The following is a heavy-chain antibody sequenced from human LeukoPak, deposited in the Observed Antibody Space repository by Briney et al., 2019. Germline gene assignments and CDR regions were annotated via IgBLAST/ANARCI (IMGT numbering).Heavy chain of an antibody. CDR2: IRYDGSNK. V-gene: IGHV3-30*02. D-gene: IGHD3-3*01. CDR1: GFTFSSYG. J-gene: IGHJ4*02. CDR3: APGDFWSGYSPFDY. Sequence: GGSLRLSCAASGFTFSSYGMHWVRQAPGKGLEWVAVIRYDGSNKYYADSVKGRFTISRDNSKNTLYLQMNSLRAEDTAVYYCAPGDFWSGYSPFDYWGQGTLVTGSS.